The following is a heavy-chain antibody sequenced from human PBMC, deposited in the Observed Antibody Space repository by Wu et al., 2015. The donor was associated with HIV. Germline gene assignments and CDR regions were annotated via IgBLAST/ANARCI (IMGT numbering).Heavy chain of an antibody. D-gene: IGHD2-2*01. CDR1: GGTFSGYA. V-gene: IGHV1-69*12. J-gene: IGHJ6*02. CDR3: ARGAMSSRDYYYGMDV. Sequence: QVQLMQSGAEVKKPGSSVKVSCKASGGTFSGYAVSWLRQAPGQGLEWMGGIIPIFGTANYAQKFQGRVTITADESTSTAYMELSSLRSEDTAVYYCARGAMSSRDYYYGMDVWGQGTTVTVSS. CDR2: IIPIFGTA.